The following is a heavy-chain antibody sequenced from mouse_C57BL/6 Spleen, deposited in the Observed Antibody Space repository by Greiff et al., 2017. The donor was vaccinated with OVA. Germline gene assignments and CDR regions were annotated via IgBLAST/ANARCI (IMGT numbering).Heavy chain of an antibody. Sequence: EVKLLESGEGLVKPGGSLKLSCAASGFTFSSYAMSWVRQTPEKRLEWVAYISSGGDYIYYADTVKGRFTISRDNARNTLYLQMSSLKSEDTAMYYCTRDREAWFAYWGQGTLVTVSA. J-gene: IGHJ3*01. V-gene: IGHV5-9-1*02. D-gene: IGHD2-14*01. CDR2: ISSGGDYI. CDR3: TRDREAWFAY. CDR1: GFTFSSYA.